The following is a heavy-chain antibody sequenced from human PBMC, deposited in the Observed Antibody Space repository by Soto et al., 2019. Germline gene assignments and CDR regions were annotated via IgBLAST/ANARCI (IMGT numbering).Heavy chain of an antibody. D-gene: IGHD3-16*01. CDR3: TTDSYMTTVIVRFDY. CDR2: IKSKVDGGTS. CDR1: GFIFSNAW. J-gene: IGHJ4*01. Sequence: VQLVESGGGLVKPGGSLRLSCAASGFIFSNAWINWVRQAPGKGLEWVGRIKSKVDGGTSDFAAPVKDRFAISRDDSKNIVYLEMNGMKTENTDMYYCTTDSYMTTVIVRFDYWGHGTQVTVS. V-gene: IGHV3-15*07.